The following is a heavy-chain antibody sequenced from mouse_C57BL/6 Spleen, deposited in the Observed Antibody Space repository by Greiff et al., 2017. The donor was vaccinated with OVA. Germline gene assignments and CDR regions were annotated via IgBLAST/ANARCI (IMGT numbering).Heavy chain of an antibody. CDR1: GYTFTDYY. V-gene: IGHV1-26*01. CDR3: ATGGGVDY. D-gene: IGHD4-1*01. Sequence: EVQLQQSGPELVKPGASVKISCKSSGYTFTDYYMNWVKQSHGKSLEWIGDINPNNGGTSYNQKFKGKATLTVDKSSSTAYMELRSLTSEDSAVYYCATGGGVDYWGQGTSVTVSS. CDR2: INPNNGGT. J-gene: IGHJ4*01.